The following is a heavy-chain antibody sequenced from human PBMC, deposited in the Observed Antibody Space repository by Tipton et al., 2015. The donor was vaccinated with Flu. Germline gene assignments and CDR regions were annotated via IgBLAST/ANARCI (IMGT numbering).Heavy chain of an antibody. Sequence: TLSLTCTVSGDSISSTYYWGWIRQPLGKGLEWIGNFHRGGSALYNPSLSSRVTISADTSKNQFSLKLTSVTATDTAVFYCARGSGNANAYLDYWGRGTLVTVSS. V-gene: IGHV4-38-2*02. CDR3: ARGSGNANAYLDY. CDR2: FHRGGSA. CDR1: GDSISSTYY. J-gene: IGHJ4*02. D-gene: IGHD6-19*01.